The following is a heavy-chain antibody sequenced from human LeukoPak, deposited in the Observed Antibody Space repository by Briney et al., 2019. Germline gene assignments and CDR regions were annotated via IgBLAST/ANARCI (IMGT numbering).Heavy chain of an antibody. CDR2: IYYSGST. J-gene: IGHJ4*02. Sequence: SETLSLTCTVSGGSISSYYWSWIRQPPGKGLEWIGYIYYSGSTNYNPSLKSRVTISVDTSKNQFSLKLSSVTAADTAVYYCASSNDYVWGSYRRFDYWGQGTLVTVSS. CDR1: GGSISSYY. CDR3: ASSNDYVWGSYRRFDY. V-gene: IGHV4-59*08. D-gene: IGHD3-16*02.